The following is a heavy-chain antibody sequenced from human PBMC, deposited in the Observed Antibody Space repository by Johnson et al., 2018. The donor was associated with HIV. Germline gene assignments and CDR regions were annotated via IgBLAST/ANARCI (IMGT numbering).Heavy chain of an antibody. D-gene: IGHD6-19*01. CDR1: GFTFSSYG. Sequence: QVQLVESGGGLVQPGGSLRLSCAASGFTFSSYGMHWVRQAPGKGLEWVAVISYDGSNKSYADSVKGRFTISRDNAKNSLYLQMNSLRAEDTAVYYSASVGSSGFFSAFDIWGQGTMVTVSS. J-gene: IGHJ3*02. CDR3: ASVGSSGFFSAFDI. CDR2: ISYDGSNK. V-gene: IGHV3-30*03.